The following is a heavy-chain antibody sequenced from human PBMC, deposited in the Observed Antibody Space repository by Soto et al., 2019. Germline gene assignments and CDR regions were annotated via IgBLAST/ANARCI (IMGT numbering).Heavy chain of an antibody. CDR3: ARDRYDILTGYYKVGYYYGMDV. CDR2: IYHSGST. V-gene: IGHV4-4*02. J-gene: IGHJ6*02. Sequence: PSETLSLTCAVSGGSISSSNWWSWVRQPPGKGLEWIGEIYHSGSTNYNPSLKSRVTISVDKSKNQFSLKLSSVTAAGTAVYYCARDRYDILTGYYKVGYYYGMDVWGQGTTVTVSS. CDR1: GGSISSSNW. D-gene: IGHD3-9*01.